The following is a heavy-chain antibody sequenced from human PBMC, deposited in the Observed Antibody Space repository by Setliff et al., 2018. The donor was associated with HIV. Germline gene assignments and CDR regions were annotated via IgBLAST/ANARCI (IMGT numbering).Heavy chain of an antibody. CDR3: AREGFPEYNWNYQNTWFDP. V-gene: IGHV4-61*09. J-gene: IGHJ5*02. CDR1: GGSISSDNYY. CDR2: IYTSGST. Sequence: PSETLSLTCTVSGGSISSDNYYWSWIRQPAGKGLEWIGHIYTSGSTNYNPSLKSRLTISVDTSKNQFSLKLSSVTAADTAVYYCAREGFPEYNWNYQNTWFDPWGQGTLVTVSS. D-gene: IGHD1-7*01.